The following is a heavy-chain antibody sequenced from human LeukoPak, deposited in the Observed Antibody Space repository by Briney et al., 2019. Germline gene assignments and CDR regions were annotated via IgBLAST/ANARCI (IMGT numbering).Heavy chain of an antibody. Sequence: ASVKVSCKASGYDFTSVGITWVRRAPGQGLEWMGWISPYNGNTRYAQKFQGRVAMTADTSTTTAYMELRGLRFNDTAVYYCARAGPGSGWYFDYWGQGTLVTVSS. CDR2: ISPYNGNT. CDR3: ARAGPGSGWYFDY. V-gene: IGHV1-18*01. CDR1: GYDFTSVG. D-gene: IGHD6-19*01. J-gene: IGHJ4*02.